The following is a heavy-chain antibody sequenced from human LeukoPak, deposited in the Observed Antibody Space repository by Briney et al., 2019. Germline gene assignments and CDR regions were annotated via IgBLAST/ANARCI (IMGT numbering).Heavy chain of an antibody. CDR3: AKDGREVLRYFDWLLYRADY. J-gene: IGHJ4*02. V-gene: IGHV3-23*01. CDR2: ISGSGGST. CDR1: GFTFSSYA. Sequence: GGSLRLSCAASGFTFSSYAMSWVRQAPGKGLEWVSAISGSGGSTYYADSVKGRFTISRDNSKNTLYLQMNSPRAEDTAVYYCAKDGREVLRYFDWLLYRADYWGQGTLVTVSS. D-gene: IGHD3-9*01.